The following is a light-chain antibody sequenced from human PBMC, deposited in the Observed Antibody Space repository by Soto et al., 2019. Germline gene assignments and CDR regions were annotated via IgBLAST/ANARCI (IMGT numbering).Light chain of an antibody. CDR2: DVS. CDR1: SSDVGGYNY. Sequence: QSALTQPASVSGSPGQSITISCTGTSSDVGGYNYVSWYQQHPGKAPKLMIYDVSNRPSGVSYRFSGSKSGNTASLTISGLPAEDEADYYCSSYTSSSTLFGGGTKLTVL. V-gene: IGLV2-14*03. CDR3: SSYTSSSTL. J-gene: IGLJ2*01.